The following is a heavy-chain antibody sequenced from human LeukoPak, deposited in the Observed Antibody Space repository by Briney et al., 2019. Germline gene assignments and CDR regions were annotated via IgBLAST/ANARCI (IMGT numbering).Heavy chain of an antibody. J-gene: IGHJ3*02. Sequence: SETLSLTCTVSGGSISSYYWSWIRQPPGKGLEWIGYIYYSGGTNYNPSLKSRVTISVDTSKNQFSLKLSSVTAADTAVYYCARTAEAFDIWGQGTMVTVS. CDR3: ARTAEAFDI. CDR2: IYYSGGT. V-gene: IGHV4-59*08. CDR1: GGSISSYY.